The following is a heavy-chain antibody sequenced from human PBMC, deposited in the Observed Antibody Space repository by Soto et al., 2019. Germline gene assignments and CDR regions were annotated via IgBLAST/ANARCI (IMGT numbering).Heavy chain of an antibody. J-gene: IGHJ4*02. CDR1: GYTFTSYY. CDR2: INPSGGST. V-gene: IGHV1-46*01. D-gene: IGHD3-22*01. CDR3: ARSPYSSGYYYAIDY. Sequence: ALVKVSCKASGYTFTSYYIHWVRQAPGQGLGWMGIINPSGGSTTYAQKFQGRVTMTRDTSTSTVYMDLSSLKSEDTAVYYCARSPYSSGYYYAIDYWGQGTQVTVSS.